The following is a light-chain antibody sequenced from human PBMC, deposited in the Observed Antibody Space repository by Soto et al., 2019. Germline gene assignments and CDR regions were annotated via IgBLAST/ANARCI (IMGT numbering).Light chain of an antibody. CDR2: AAS. Sequence: IQLTQSPSSLSASVGDRVTITCRASQGIDTYLAWYQQKPGKAPKLLIYAASTPQNGVPSRFSGRGSGTDSTLTISSLQPEDFATYYCQQLNSFPWTFGQGTKVEIK. J-gene: IGKJ1*01. CDR3: QQLNSFPWT. CDR1: QGIDTY. V-gene: IGKV1-9*01.